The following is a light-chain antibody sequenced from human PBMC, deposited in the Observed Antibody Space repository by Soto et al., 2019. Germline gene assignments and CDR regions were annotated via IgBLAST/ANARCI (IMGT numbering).Light chain of an antibody. V-gene: IGLV7-46*01. CDR2: DTT. J-gene: IGLJ2*01. CDR3: LLSYRGIRI. CDR1: TGAVTIGHY. Sequence: QAVVTQEPSLTVSPGGTVTLTCGSSTGAVTIGHYPYWVQQKPGQAPRTLIYDTTNPQSLTPARFSGSLPGGNAALTLSGAQPEDEAYYSCLLSYRGIRIFGGGTKPAVL.